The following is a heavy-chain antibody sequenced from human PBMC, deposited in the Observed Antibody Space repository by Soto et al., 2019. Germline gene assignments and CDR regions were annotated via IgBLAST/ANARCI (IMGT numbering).Heavy chain of an antibody. CDR3: ARAVAVAADFDY. Sequence: DSVKVSCKASGYTFTGYAMHWVRQAPGQRLEWMGWINAGNGNTKYSQKFQGRVTITRDTSASTAYMELSSLRSEDTAVYYCARAVAVAADFDYWGQGTLVTVSS. V-gene: IGHV1-3*01. CDR1: GYTFTGYA. CDR2: INAGNGNT. D-gene: IGHD6-19*01. J-gene: IGHJ4*02.